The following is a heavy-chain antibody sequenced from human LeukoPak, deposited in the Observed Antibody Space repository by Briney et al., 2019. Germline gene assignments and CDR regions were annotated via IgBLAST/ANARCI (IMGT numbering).Heavy chain of an antibody. CDR2: ISWNSGSI. V-gene: IGHV3-9*01. J-gene: IGHJ6*02. D-gene: IGHD6-13*01. CDR1: GFTFDDYA. CDR3: AREYSSSWYGISADYYYGMDV. Sequence: GGSLRLSCAASGFTFDDYAMPWVRQAPGKGLEWVSGISWNSGSIGYADSVKGRFTISRDNAKNSLYLQMNSLRAEDTAVYYCAREYSSSWYGISADYYYGMDVWGQGTTVTVSS.